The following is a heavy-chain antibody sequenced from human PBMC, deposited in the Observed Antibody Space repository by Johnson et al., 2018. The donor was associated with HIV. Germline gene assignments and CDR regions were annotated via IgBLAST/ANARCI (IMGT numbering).Heavy chain of an antibody. CDR1: GFTFSSYA. D-gene: IGHD4-17*01. J-gene: IGHJ3*02. V-gene: IGHV3-30*04. Sequence: QVQLVESGGGVVQPGRSLRLSCAASGFTFSSYAMHWVRQAPGKGLEWVAVISYDGSNKYYADSVKGRFTISRDNSKNTLYLQMNSLRAEDTAVYYCAREVAGDYGDSPGAFVIWGQGTMVTVSS. CDR2: ISYDGSNK. CDR3: AREVAGDYGDSPGAFVI.